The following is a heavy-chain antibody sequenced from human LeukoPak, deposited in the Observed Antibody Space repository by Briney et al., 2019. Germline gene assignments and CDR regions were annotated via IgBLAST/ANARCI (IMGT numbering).Heavy chain of an antibody. CDR1: GGTFSSYA. V-gene: IGHV1-69*13. CDR3: ARAPPTIFGVVINNDAFDI. J-gene: IGHJ3*02. CDR2: INPIFGTA. D-gene: IGHD3-3*01. Sequence: SVKVSCKASGGTFSSYAISWVRQAPGQGLEWMGGINPIFGTANYAQKFQGRVTITADESTSTAYMELSSLRSEDTAVYYCARAPPTIFGVVINNDAFDIWGQGAMVTVSS.